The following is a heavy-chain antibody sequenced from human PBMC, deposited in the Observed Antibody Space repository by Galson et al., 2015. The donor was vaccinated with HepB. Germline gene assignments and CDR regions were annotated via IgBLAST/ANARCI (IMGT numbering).Heavy chain of an antibody. J-gene: IGHJ4*02. V-gene: IGHV3-23*01. Sequence: SLRLSCAASGLTFSSCAMTWVRQAPGKGLEWVSAISGSGGSTYHADSVKGRFTISRDNPKNTLYLQMNSLRAEDTAVYYCAKAPTGYSSDYFAYWGQGTLVTVSS. CDR3: AKAPTGYSSDYFAY. CDR2: ISGSGGST. CDR1: GLTFSSCA. D-gene: IGHD6-19*01.